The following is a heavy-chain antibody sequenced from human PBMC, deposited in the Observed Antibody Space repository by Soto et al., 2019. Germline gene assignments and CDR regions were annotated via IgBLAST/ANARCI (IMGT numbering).Heavy chain of an antibody. Sequence: SETLSLTCTVSGGSISSYYWSWIRQPPGKGLEWIGYIYYSGSTNYNPSLKSRVTISVDTSKNQFSLKLSSVTAADTAVYYCARAYVGATSIWFDPWGQGTLVTVSS. J-gene: IGHJ5*02. CDR2: IYYSGST. CDR3: ARAYVGATSIWFDP. D-gene: IGHD1-26*01. V-gene: IGHV4-59*01. CDR1: GGSISSYY.